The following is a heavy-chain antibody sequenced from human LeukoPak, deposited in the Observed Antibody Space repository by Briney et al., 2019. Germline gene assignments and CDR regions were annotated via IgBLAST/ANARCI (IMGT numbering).Heavy chain of an antibody. D-gene: IGHD2-2*01. CDR2: IIPIFGTA. CDR1: GGTFNSYA. J-gene: IGHJ6*04. CDR3: AKGSIGYCSSTSCYGYGMDV. Sequence: ASVKVSCKASGGTFNSYAISWVRQAPGQGLEWMGGIIPIFGTANYAQKFQGRVTITADKSTSTAYMELSSLRSEDTAVYYCAKGSIGYCSSTSCYGYGMDVWGEGTTVTVSS. V-gene: IGHV1-69*06.